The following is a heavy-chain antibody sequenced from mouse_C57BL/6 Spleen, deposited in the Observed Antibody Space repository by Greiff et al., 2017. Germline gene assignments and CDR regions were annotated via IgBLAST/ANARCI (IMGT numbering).Heavy chain of an antibody. J-gene: IGHJ2*01. CDR1: GYTFTDYN. D-gene: IGHD1-1*01. Sequence: EVQLQQSGPELVKPGASVKMSCKASGYTFTDYNMHWVKQSHGKSLEWIGYINPNNGGTSYNQKFKGKATLTVNKSSSTAYMELRSLTSEDSAVYYCARAPYYGSSGYYFDYWGQGTTLTVSS. V-gene: IGHV1-22*01. CDR2: INPNNGGT. CDR3: ARAPYYGSSGYYFDY.